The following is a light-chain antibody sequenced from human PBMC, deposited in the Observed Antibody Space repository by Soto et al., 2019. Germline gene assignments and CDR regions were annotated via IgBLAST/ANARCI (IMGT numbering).Light chain of an antibody. CDR1: SSGFGSYNF. CDR3: CSYISSSTPYV. V-gene: IGLV2-14*03. CDR2: DVS. J-gene: IGLJ1*01. Sequence: QSVLTQPASGSGSPGQSITISCTGTSSGFGSYNFVSWYQHHPGKAPKLMIYDVSNRPSGVSNRFSGSKSGNTASLTISGLQAEDEADYYCCSYISSSTPYVFGTGTKLTVL.